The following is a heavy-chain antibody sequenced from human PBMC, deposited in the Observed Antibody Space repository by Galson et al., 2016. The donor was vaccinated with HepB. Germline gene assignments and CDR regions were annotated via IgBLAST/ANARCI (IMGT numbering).Heavy chain of an antibody. V-gene: IGHV3-23*01. CDR2: SFASGENT. CDR1: GFTFSNYA. Sequence: SLRLSCAASGFTFSNYAMSWVRQAPGKGLEWVAISFASGENTNYADSVKGRFTISRDNSRNTGFLQMNSLRAEDTAVYYCAKSQALAAAGRVGTFDYWGQGTLVTVSS. CDR3: AKSQALAAAGRVGTFDY. D-gene: IGHD6-13*01. J-gene: IGHJ4*02.